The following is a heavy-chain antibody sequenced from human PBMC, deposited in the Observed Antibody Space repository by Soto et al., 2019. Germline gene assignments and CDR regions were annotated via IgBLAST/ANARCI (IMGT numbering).Heavy chain of an antibody. J-gene: IGHJ4*02. CDR1: GGSISSYY. Sequence: SETLSLTCTVSGGSISSYYWSWIRQPPGKGLEWIGYIYYSGSTNYNPSLKKRVTISVDTAKNQFSLKLSSVTAAATAVYFCATLYGYYVCFDYWGQGTLVTVSS. CDR3: ATLYGYYVCFDY. D-gene: IGHD4-17*01. V-gene: IGHV4-59*01. CDR2: IYYSGST.